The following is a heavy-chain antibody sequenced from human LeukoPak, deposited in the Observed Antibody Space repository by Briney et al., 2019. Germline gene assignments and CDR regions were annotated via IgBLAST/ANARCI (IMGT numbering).Heavy chain of an antibody. D-gene: IGHD3-3*01. CDR2: IDSDGSST. CDR3: VRGGGYYHDY. J-gene: IGHJ4*02. V-gene: IGHV3-74*01. Sequence: GGSLRLSCVASEFTFSSYWMHWVRQAPGKGPVWVSRIDSDGSSTTYADSVKGRFTISRDNAKNTLYLQMNSLRAEDTAVYYCVRGGGYYHDYWGQGTLVTVSS. CDR1: EFTFSSYW.